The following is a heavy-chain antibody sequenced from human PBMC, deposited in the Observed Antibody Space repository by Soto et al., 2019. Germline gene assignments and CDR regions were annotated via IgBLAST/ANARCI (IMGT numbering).Heavy chain of an antibody. D-gene: IGHD3-10*01. CDR2: IYYSGST. CDR3: ASSGYYYGSGSYYKRYYYYGMDV. CDR1: GSSISSSSYY. V-gene: IGHV4-39*01. Sequence: PSETLSPTCPVSGSSISSSSYYWGWIRQPPGKGLEGFGRIYYSGSTYYNPSLKSRVTISVDTSKNQFSLNLSSVTAADTAVYYCASSGYYYGSGSYYKRYYYYGMDVWGQGTTVTVSS. J-gene: IGHJ6*02.